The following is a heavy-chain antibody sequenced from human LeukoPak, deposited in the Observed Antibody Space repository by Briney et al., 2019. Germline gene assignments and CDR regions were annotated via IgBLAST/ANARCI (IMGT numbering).Heavy chain of an antibody. CDR2: LYTSGST. V-gene: IGHV4-59*10. CDR1: GGSFSGYY. Sequence: SETLSLTCAVYGGSFSGYYWSWIRQPAGKGLEWIGRLYTSGSTNYNPSLKSRVTISVDTSKNQFSLKLSSVTAADTAVYYCARGLSYDFWSGPYYYYYMDVWGKGTTVTVSS. CDR3: ARGLSYDFWSGPYYYYYMDV. J-gene: IGHJ6*03. D-gene: IGHD3-3*01.